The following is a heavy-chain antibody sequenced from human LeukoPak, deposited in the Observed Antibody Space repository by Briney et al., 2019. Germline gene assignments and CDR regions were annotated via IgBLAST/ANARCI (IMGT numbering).Heavy chain of an antibody. Sequence: ASAKVSCKASGYTFTSYYIHWVRQAPGQGLEWMGIINPRSSSTTYAQKFQGRVTMTRDTSTSTVYMEVRSLRSEDAAVYYCARPRVEHYYDSSGSFDSWGQGTLVIVSS. V-gene: IGHV1-46*01. J-gene: IGHJ4*02. D-gene: IGHD3-22*01. CDR2: INPRSSST. CDR3: ARPRVEHYYDSSGSFDS. CDR1: GYTFTSYY.